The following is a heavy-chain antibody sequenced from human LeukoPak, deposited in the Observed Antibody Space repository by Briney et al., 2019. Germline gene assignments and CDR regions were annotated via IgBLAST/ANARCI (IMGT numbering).Heavy chain of an antibody. Sequence: PGGSLRLSCAASGFTFSSYWMSWVRQAPGKGLEWGANIKQDGSEKYYVDSVKGRFTISRDKAKNSLYLQMNSLRAEDTAVYYCARDGNYCSSTSCYAVDYWGQGTLVTVSS. J-gene: IGHJ4*02. CDR3: ARDGNYCSSTSCYAVDY. CDR2: IKQDGSEK. CDR1: GFTFSSYW. D-gene: IGHD2-2*01. V-gene: IGHV3-7*01.